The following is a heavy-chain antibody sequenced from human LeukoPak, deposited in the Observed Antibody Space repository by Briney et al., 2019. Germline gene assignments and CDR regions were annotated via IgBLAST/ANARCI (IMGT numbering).Heavy chain of an antibody. J-gene: IGHJ4*02. CDR1: GFTFSSYA. D-gene: IGHD3-22*01. Sequence: GGSLRLSCADSGFTFSSYAMSWVRQAPGKGLEWVGRIKSKTDGGTTDYAAPVKGRFTISRDDSKNTLYLQMNSLKTEDTAVYYCSTTYYYDSSEGYWGQGTLATVSS. CDR3: STTYYYDSSEGY. CDR2: IKSKTDGGTT. V-gene: IGHV3-15*01.